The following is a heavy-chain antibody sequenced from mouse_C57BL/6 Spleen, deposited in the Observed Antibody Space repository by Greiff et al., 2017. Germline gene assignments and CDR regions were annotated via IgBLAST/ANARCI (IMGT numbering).Heavy chain of an antibody. J-gene: IGHJ1*03. CDR2: IYPGDGDT. CDR1: GYAFSSSW. CDR3: ARYSDGYYWYFDV. D-gene: IGHD2-3*01. V-gene: IGHV1-82*01. Sequence: QVQLKQSGPELVKPGASVKISCKASGYAFSSSWMNWVKQRPGKGLEWIGRIYPGDGDTNYNGKFKGKATLTADKSSSTAYMQLSSLTSEDSAVYFCARYSDGYYWYFDVWGTGTTVTVSS.